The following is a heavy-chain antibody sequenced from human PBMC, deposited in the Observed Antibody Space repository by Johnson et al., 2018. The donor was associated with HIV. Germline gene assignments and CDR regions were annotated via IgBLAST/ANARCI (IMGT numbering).Heavy chain of an antibody. D-gene: IGHD3-10*01. CDR1: GFTFSDYY. V-gene: IGHV3-11*01. J-gene: IGHJ3*01. CDR2: ISSRGSTI. Sequence: QVQLVESGGGLVKPGGSLRLSCAASGFTFSDYYMSWIRQAPGKGLEWVSYISSRGSTIYYADSVKGRFTISRDNAKNSLYLQMNSLRAEDTAVYYCTTEGITMVRNNAFDVWGQGTMVTVSS. CDR3: TTEGITMVRNNAFDV.